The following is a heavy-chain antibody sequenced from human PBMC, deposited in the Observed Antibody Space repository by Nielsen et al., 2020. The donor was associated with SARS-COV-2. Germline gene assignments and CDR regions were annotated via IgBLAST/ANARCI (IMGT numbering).Heavy chain of an antibody. CDR1: GYTFITYG. V-gene: IGHV1-18*01. D-gene: IGHD5-12*01. CDR2: IGAYNGDT. Sequence: ASVKVSCKPSGYTFITYGINWVRQAPGQGLEWMGWIGAYNGDTNYAQNFQGRLTMTTDTSTSTAFMELKGLRSDDTGLYYCARDYDVATIPAYWGQGTLVTVSS. CDR3: ARDYDVATIPAY. J-gene: IGHJ4*02.